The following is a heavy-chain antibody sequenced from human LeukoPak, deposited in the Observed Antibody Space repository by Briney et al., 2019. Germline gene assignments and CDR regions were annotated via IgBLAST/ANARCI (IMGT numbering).Heavy chain of an antibody. J-gene: IGHJ3*02. CDR1: GGSISSYY. Sequence: SETLSLTCTVSGGSISSYYWSWIRQPPGKGLEWIGYIYHSGSTYYNPSLKSRVTISVDRSKNQFSLKLSSVTAADTAVYYCARGSGDLTKLDAFDIWGQGTMVTVSS. D-gene: IGHD4-17*01. CDR2: IYHSGST. CDR3: ARGSGDLTKLDAFDI. V-gene: IGHV4-59*12.